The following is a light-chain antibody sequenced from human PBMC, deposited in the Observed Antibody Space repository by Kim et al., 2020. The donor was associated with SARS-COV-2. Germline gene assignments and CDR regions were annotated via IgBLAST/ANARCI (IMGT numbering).Light chain of an antibody. Sequence: DFQMTQSPSIVSASVGDTVTITCRASENTNWYLAWYQQKSGKAPKLLIYDASILEEGVPSRFSGSGYETEFTLTITNLQPDDIATYYCQRQGMFGPGTKVDIK. CDR1: ENTNWY. CDR2: DAS. V-gene: IGKV1-5*01. CDR3: QRQGM. J-gene: IGKJ1*01.